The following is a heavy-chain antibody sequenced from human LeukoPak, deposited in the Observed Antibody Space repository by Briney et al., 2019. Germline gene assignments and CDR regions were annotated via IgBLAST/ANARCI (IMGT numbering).Heavy chain of an antibody. J-gene: IGHJ4*02. Sequence: ASVKVSCKASGYTFTGYYIHWVRQAPGQGLEWMGWINPNSGGTNYAQKFQGRVTMTRDTSTSTAYMELSRLRSDDTVVYYCARGETTMVRGAVGYWGQGTLVTVSS. V-gene: IGHV1-2*02. CDR2: INPNSGGT. D-gene: IGHD3-10*01. CDR3: ARGETTMVRGAVGY. CDR1: GYTFTGYY.